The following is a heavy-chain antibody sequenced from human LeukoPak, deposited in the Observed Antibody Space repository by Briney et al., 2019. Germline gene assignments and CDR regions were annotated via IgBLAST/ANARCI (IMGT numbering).Heavy chain of an antibody. CDR1: GFTFSSYA. J-gene: IGHJ6*02. Sequence: GGSLILSCAASGFTFSSYAMSWVRQAPGKGLEWVSAISGSGGSTYYADSVKGRFTISRDNSKNTLYLQMNSLRAEDTAVYYCAKAPAGTIFYYYYGMDVWGQGTTVTVSS. CDR3: AKAPAGTIFYYYYGMDV. CDR2: ISGSGGST. V-gene: IGHV3-23*01. D-gene: IGHD1-7*01.